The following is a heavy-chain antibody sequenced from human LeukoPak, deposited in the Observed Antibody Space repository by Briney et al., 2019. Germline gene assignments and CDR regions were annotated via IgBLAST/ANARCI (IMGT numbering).Heavy chain of an antibody. D-gene: IGHD6-13*01. CDR3: AKSGRFSSSSAPFDF. Sequence: GGSLRLSCAASGFCFNTYGMHWVRQAPGKGLEWVALISNDGNNEYYGDSVRGRFAVSRDNSANTLYLQMNSLSPEDTAVYFCAKSGRFSSSSAPFDFWGQGTLVAVSS. V-gene: IGHV3-30*18. J-gene: IGHJ4*02. CDR2: ISNDGNNE. CDR1: GFCFNTYG.